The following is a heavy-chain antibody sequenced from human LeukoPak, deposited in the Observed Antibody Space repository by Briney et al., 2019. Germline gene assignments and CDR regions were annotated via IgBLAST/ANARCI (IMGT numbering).Heavy chain of an antibody. CDR2: ISGSGDST. CDR3: ASGYSGYIYGDY. CDR1: GFTFSTYA. D-gene: IGHD5-12*01. Sequence: GGSLRLSCAASGFTFSTYAVNWVRQAPGKGLEWVSTISGSGDSTYYADSVKGRSTISRDNSKNTLYLQMNSLRAEDTAVYYCASGYSGYIYGDYWGQGTLVTVSS. J-gene: IGHJ4*02. V-gene: IGHV3-23*01.